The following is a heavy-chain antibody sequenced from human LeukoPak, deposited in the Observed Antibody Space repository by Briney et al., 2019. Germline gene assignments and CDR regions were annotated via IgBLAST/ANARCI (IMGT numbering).Heavy chain of an antibody. Sequence: PSETLSLTRTVSGGSISSYYWSWIRQPAGKGLEWIGRIYTSGSTNYNPSLKSRVTMSVDTSKNQFSLKLSSVTAADTAVYYCARVSPFTIWGGAFDIWGQGTMVTVSS. D-gene: IGHD3-9*01. V-gene: IGHV4-4*07. J-gene: IGHJ3*02. CDR1: GGSISSYY. CDR2: IYTSGST. CDR3: ARVSPFTIWGGAFDI.